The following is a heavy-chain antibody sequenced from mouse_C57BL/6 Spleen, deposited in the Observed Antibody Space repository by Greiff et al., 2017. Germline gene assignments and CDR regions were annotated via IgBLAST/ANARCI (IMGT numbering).Heavy chain of an antibody. CDR2: ISSGSSTI. CDR1: GFTFSDYG. CDR3: ARITTVPHWYFDV. J-gene: IGHJ1*03. Sequence: EVKLVESGGGLVKPGGSLKLSCAASGFTFSDYGMHWVRQAPEKGLEWVAYISSGSSTIYYADTVKGRFTITRDNAKNTLFMHMSILRSEDTAMYYCARITTVPHWYFDVWGTGTTVTVSS. V-gene: IGHV5-17*01. D-gene: IGHD1-1*01.